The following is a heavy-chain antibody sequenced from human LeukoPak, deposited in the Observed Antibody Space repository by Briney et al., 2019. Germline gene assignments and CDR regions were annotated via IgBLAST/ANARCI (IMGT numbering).Heavy chain of an antibody. D-gene: IGHD3-10*01. CDR3: ARGCGSVYYYYYMDV. J-gene: IGHJ6*03. CDR2: MNPNSGNT. CDR1: GYTFTSYD. V-gene: IGHV1-8*03. Sequence: ASVKVSCKASGYTFTSYDINWVRQATGQGLEWMGWMNPNSGNTGYAQKFQGRVTITRNTSISTAYMELSSLRSEDTAVYYCARGCGSVYYYYYMDVWGKGTTVTVSS.